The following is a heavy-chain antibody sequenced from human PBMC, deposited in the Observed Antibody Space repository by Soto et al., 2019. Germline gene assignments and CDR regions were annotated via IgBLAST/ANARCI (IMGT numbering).Heavy chain of an antibody. CDR2: IYHSGST. Sequence: SETLSLTCTVSGGSISSNSYFWGWIRQPPGKGLEWIGSIYHSGSTYYNPSLKSRVTIFVDTSKNLFSLRLSSVTAADTAVYYCARKKRFYTHYYFDYWGQGTLVTVSS. CDR1: GGSISSNSYF. CDR3: ARKKRFYTHYYFDY. V-gene: IGHV4-39*01. J-gene: IGHJ4*02.